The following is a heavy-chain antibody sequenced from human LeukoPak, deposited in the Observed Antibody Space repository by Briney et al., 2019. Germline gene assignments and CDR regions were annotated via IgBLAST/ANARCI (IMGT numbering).Heavy chain of an antibody. CDR3: AQGGDYSSSSVFDY. J-gene: IGHJ4*02. CDR2: IYYSGST. Sequence: SQTLSLTCTVSGGSISSGDYYWSWIRQPPGKGLEWIAYIYYSGSTYYNPSLKSRVTISVYTSKNQFSLKLSSVTAADTAVYYCAQGGDYSSSSVFDYWGQGTLVTVSS. D-gene: IGHD6-6*01. CDR1: GGSISSGDYY. V-gene: IGHV4-30-4*08.